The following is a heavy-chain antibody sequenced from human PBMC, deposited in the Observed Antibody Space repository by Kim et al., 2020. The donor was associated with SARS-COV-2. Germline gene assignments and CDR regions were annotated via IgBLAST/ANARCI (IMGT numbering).Heavy chain of an antibody. CDR1: GFTISSYG. CDR2: IRSTTTGSGI. Sequence: GGSLRLSCAASGFTISSYGMSWVRQAPGKGVEWVSAIRSTTTGSGILYADSVQGRFTISRDNSKNTLDLQMNSLRVEDTTIYYCAKLSWDFWTGLKAE. D-gene: IGHD3-3*01. V-gene: IGHV3-23*01. CDR3: AKLSWDFWTGLKAE. J-gene: IGHJ1*01.